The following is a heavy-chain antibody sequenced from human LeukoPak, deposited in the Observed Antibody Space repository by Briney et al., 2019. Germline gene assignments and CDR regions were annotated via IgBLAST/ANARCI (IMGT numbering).Heavy chain of an antibody. CDR1: GYSFTNFD. Sequence: ASVKVSCKASGYSFTNFDINWVRQATGQGLEWMGWMNPNSGNTGCAQKFQGRVTMTRNTSISTAYMELSSLRSEDTAMYYCARGRNQRDLRLLLYWGQGTLVTVSS. V-gene: IGHV1-8*01. D-gene: IGHD1-14*01. CDR3: ARGRNQRDLRLLLY. J-gene: IGHJ4*02. CDR2: MNPNSGNT.